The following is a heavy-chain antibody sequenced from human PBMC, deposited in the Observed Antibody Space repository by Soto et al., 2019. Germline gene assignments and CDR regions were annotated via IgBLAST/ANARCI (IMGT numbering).Heavy chain of an antibody. CDR2: AKKNAPGGAI. D-gene: IGHD6-13*01. CDR1: GITRDSAW. J-gene: IGHJ4*02. V-gene: IGHV3-15*01. CDR3: MTRYGSTWYG. Sequence: EVQLVESGGGLVKPGESLTLSCAACGITRDSAWVNLVRQAPGKGLVWVAQAKKNAPGGAIDYAAPVKGRFIISPDDSKNIPYLQMNSLKIEDTALYYSMTRYGSTWYGGGQGTLLTVSS.